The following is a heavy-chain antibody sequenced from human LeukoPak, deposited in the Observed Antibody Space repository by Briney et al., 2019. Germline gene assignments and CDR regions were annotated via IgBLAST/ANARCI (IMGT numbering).Heavy chain of an antibody. Sequence: PSETLSLTCGVYGGSFSGYYWSWIRQPPGKGLEWIGEINHSGSTNYNPSLKSRVTISVDTSKNQFSLKLSSVTAADTAVYYCARGLRRYYYYYYMDVWGKGTTVTVSS. CDR1: GGSFSGYY. CDR2: INHSGST. V-gene: IGHV4-34*01. CDR3: ARGLRRYYYYYYMDV. J-gene: IGHJ6*03.